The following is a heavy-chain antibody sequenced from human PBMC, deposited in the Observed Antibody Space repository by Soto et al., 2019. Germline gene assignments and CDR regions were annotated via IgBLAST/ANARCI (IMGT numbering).Heavy chain of an antibody. V-gene: IGHV3-9*01. J-gene: IGHJ2*01. CDR2: ISWNSGSI. D-gene: IGHD1-1*01. Sequence: GKGLEWVSGISWNSGSIGYADSVKGRFTISRDNAKNSLYLQMNSLRAEDTVLYQAEDGIRGTVPVSAFLLNRSSDL. CDR3: EDGIRGTVPVSAFLLNRSSDL.